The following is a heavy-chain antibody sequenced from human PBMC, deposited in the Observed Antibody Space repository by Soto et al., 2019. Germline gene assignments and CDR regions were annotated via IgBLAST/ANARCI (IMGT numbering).Heavy chain of an antibody. V-gene: IGHV4-30-4*01. CDR3: ARIDIVVVPAATHFDY. CDR1: GGSISSGDYY. D-gene: IGHD2-2*01. J-gene: IGHJ4*02. CDR2: IYYSGST. Sequence: PSETLSLTCTVSGGSISSGDYYWSWIRQPPGKGLEWIGYIYYSGSTYYNPSLKSRVTISVDTAKNQFSLKLISVTAADTAVYYCARIDIVVVPAATHFDYWGQGTLVTVSS.